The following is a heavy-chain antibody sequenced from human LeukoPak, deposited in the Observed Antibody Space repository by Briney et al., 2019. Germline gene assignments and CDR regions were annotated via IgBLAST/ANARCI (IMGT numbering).Heavy chain of an antibody. CDR2: ISSSSSTI. CDR3: ARASGYVWGSYRYTGADYYYMDV. J-gene: IGHJ6*03. Sequence: GGSLRLSCAASGFTFSSYSMNGLRQAPGKGLEWFSYISSSSSTIYYADSVKGRFTISRDNAKNSLYLQMNSLRAEDTAVYYCARASGYVWGSYRYTGADYYYMDVWGKGTTVTVSS. CDR1: GFTFSSYS. D-gene: IGHD3-16*02. V-gene: IGHV3-48*04.